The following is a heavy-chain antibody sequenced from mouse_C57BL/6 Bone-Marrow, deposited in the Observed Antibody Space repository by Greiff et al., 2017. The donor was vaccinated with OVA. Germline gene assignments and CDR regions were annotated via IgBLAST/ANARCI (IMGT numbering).Heavy chain of an antibody. CDR1: GYTFTSYW. CDR3: SYYYGSSPAWFAY. Sequence: QVQLQQPGAELVKPGASVKMSCKASGYTFTSYWITWVKQRPGQGLEWIGDIYPGSGSTNYNEKFKSKATLTVDTSSSTAYMQLSSLTSEDSAVYCCSYYYGSSPAWFAYWGQGTLVTVSA. D-gene: IGHD1-1*01. V-gene: IGHV1-55*01. J-gene: IGHJ3*01. CDR2: IYPGSGST.